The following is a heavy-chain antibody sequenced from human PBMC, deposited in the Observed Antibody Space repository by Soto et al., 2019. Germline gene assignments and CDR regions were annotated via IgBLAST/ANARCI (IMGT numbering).Heavy chain of an antibody. CDR3: VRTSLVVAAATREDY. Sequence: EVQLVESGGGLVQPGESLRLSCAASGFTFSSYWMHWVRQAPGKGLVWVSRINSDASSTSYAGSVKGRFTISRDNAKNTLYLQMNSLRGEATAVYYCVRTSLVVAAATREDYCGQGTLVTVSS. D-gene: IGHD2-15*01. CDR1: GFTFSSYW. CDR2: INSDASST. V-gene: IGHV3-74*01. J-gene: IGHJ4*02.